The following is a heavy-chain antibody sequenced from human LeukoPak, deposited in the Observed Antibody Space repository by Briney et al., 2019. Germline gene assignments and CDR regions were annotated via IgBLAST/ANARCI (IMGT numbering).Heavy chain of an antibody. CDR3: ARDVLDRGFGIFDY. Sequence: GGSLRLSCAASGFIFSSYWMYWVRQAPGKGLVWVAHINSDGSNTNYADSVKGRFTISRDNAENKVYLQMNSLRAEDTAVYYCARDVLDRGFGIFDYWGQGSLVTVSS. CDR1: GFIFSSYW. D-gene: IGHD3-10*01. J-gene: IGHJ4*02. V-gene: IGHV3-74*01. CDR2: INSDGSNT.